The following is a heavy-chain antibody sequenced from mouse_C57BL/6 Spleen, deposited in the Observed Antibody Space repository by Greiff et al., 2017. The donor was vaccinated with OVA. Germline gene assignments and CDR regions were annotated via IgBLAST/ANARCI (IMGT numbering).Heavy chain of an antibody. D-gene: IGHD2-2*01. CDR3: ARKGGRLLDY. CDR2: INPSTGGT. J-gene: IGHJ2*01. V-gene: IGHV1-42*01. CDR1: GYSFTGYY. Sequence: VQLQQSGPELVKPGASVKISCKASGYSFTGYYMNWVKQSPEKSLEWIGEINPSTGGTTYNQKFKAKATLTVDKSSSTAYMQLKSLTSEDSAVYYCARKGGRLLDYWGKGTTLTVSS.